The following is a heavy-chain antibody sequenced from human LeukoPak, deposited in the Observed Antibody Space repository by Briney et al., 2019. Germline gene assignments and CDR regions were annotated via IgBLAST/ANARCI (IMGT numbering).Heavy chain of an antibody. CDR3: ARGIDHSSGDV. J-gene: IGHJ6*02. D-gene: IGHD6-19*01. V-gene: IGHV4-34*01. CDR2: INHSGST. Sequence: SETLSLTCAVYGGSFSGYYWSWIRQPPGKGLEWIGEINHSGSTNYNPSLKSRVTISVDTSKNQFSLKLSSVTAADTAVYYCARGIDHSSGDVWGQGTTVTVSS. CDR1: GGSFSGYY.